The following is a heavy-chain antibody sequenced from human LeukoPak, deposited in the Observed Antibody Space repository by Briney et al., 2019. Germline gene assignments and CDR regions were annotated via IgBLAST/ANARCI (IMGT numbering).Heavy chain of an antibody. CDR1: GFAFSNYA. D-gene: IGHD5-12*01. J-gene: IGHJ4*02. V-gene: IGHV3-23*01. CDR3: HGGYAYAPENHDY. Sequence: GGSLRLSCGASGFAFSNYAMSWIRQAPGRGLEWFSAISGSGDATYYADSVKGRFTISRDNSKKKVYLQMNNLGAEDTAVYFCHGGYAYAPENHDYWGQGILVTVSS. CDR2: ISGSGDAT.